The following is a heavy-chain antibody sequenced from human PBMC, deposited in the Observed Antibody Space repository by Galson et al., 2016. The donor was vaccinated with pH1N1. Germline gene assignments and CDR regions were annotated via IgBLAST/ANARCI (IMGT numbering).Heavy chain of an antibody. CDR2: INPDSGGT. D-gene: IGHD3-16*01. J-gene: IGHJ5*02. V-gene: IGHV1-2*02. CDR3: AKILIEGGGGSDP. Sequence: SVKVSCKASGYTFIGYYLHWVRQAPGQGLEWMGLINPDSGGTHYAQKFLGRVTLTRDTSNTTAYMPRSRLTFDDTAVYYCAKILIEGGGGSDPWGQGTLVTVSS. CDR1: GYTFIGYY.